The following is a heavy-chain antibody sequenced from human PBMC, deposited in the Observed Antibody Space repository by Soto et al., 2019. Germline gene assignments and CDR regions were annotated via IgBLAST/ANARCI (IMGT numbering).Heavy chain of an antibody. D-gene: IGHD2-21*02. Sequence: VKISGKAALGTFSSYAISWVRESPGQGLEWMGGIIPIFGTANYAQKFQGRVTITADESTSTAYMELSSLRSEDTAVYYCARDSLKDCGGDCSPLRWFDPWGQGTLVTVSS. CDR2: IIPIFGTA. V-gene: IGHV1-69*13. CDR1: LGTFSSYA. J-gene: IGHJ5*02. CDR3: ARDSLKDCGGDCSPLRWFDP.